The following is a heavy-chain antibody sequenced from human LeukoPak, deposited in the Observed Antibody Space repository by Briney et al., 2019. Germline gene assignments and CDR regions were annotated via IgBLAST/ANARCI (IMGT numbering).Heavy chain of an antibody. CDR1: GYSFTSYW. J-gene: IGHJ4*02. D-gene: IGHD5-12*01. Sequence: GESLKISCKGSGYSFTSYWIGWVRQMPGKGLEWMEIIYPGDSDTRYSPSFQGQVTISADKSISTAYLQWSSLEASDTAMYYCARGQDYGGYMAPFDYWGQGTLVTVSS. CDR2: IYPGDSDT. V-gene: IGHV5-51*01. CDR3: ARGQDYGGYMAPFDY.